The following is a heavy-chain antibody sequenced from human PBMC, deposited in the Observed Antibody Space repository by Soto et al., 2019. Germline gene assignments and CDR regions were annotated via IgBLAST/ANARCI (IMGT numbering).Heavy chain of an antibody. CDR3: AKSPSVVLVPSTLGGNNWFDP. CDR1: GLTFSSYA. J-gene: IGHJ5*02. CDR2: ISGSGGST. D-gene: IGHD2-15*01. V-gene: IGHV3-23*01. Sequence: AGGSLRLSCAASGLTFSSYAMNWVRQAPGKGLEWVSAISGSGGSTYYADSAKGRFTISRDNSKNTLYLQMNSLRAEDTAVYFCAKSPSVVLVPSTLGGNNWFDPWGQGTLVTVSS.